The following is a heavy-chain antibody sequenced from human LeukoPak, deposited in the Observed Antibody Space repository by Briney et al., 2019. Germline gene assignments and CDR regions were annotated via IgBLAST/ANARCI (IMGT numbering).Heavy chain of an antibody. Sequence: ASVKVSCKASADIFTRYDINWVRQAPGQGLEWVGWMSPNSGNTGYAQKFQDRVTMTRDTSISTAYMELSSLRSEDTAVYYCARIVTYYYYYMDVWGKGTTVTVSS. CDR3: ARIVTYYYYYMDV. V-gene: IGHV1-8*01. D-gene: IGHD2-21*02. J-gene: IGHJ6*03. CDR1: ADIFTRYD. CDR2: MSPNSGNT.